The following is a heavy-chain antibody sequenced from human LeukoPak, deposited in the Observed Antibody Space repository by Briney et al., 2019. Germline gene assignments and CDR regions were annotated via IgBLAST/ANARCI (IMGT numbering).Heavy chain of an antibody. V-gene: IGHV3-49*04. D-gene: IGHD3-22*01. CDR1: GFTFGDYA. Sequence: SVSLSCTSCGFTFGDYAMSWVRQAPGKGLEGVSFIRRRANGGTTEYAASVKRIFSSSRDDHKSIAYIHIHTLKPEASSVFFCTPVTYCYEVAGQVRVTGGGQGSLATASS. J-gene: IGHJ4*02. CDR2: IRRRANGGTT. CDR3: TPVTYCYEVAGQVRVTG.